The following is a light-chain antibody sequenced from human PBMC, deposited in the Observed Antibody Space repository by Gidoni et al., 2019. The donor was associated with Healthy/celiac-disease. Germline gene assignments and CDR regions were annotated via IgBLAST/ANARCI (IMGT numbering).Light chain of an antibody. CDR3: QQSYSTPRT. Sequence: DIQMTQSPSSLSASVGDRVTITCRASQSISSYLNWYQQKPGKATKLLIYAASSLQSGVPSRFSGSGSGTDFTLTISSLQHEDFATYYCQQSYSTPRTFXQXTKLEIK. V-gene: IGKV1-39*01. CDR1: QSISSY. CDR2: AAS. J-gene: IGKJ2*01.